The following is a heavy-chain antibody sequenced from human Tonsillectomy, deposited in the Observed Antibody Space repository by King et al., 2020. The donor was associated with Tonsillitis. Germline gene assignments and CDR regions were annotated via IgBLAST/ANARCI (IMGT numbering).Heavy chain of an antibody. CDR3: ARLRYYDSSASSYYFDS. D-gene: IGHD3-22*01. CDR1: GGSISSSNYY. J-gene: IGHJ4*02. V-gene: IGHV4-39*01. Sequence: LQLQESGPGLVKPSETLSLTCTVSGGSISSSNYYWAWIRQPPGKGLEWIGSIYHAGITYYNPSLTSRVTISVDTSKNQFSLKLSSVTAADPAVYYCARLRYYDSSASSYYFDSWGQGTLVTVSS. CDR2: IYHAGIT.